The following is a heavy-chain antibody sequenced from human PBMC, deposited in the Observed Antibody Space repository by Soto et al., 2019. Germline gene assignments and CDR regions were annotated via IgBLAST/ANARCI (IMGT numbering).Heavy chain of an antibody. CDR2: FDPEDGET. Sequence: VASVKVSCKVSGYTLTELSMHWVRQAPGRGLEWMGDFDPEDGETIYAQKFQGRVTMTEDTSTDTVYMELSSLRSEDTAVYYCATGTWFGELSAVDYYGMDVWGQGTTVTVSS. J-gene: IGHJ6*02. CDR3: ATGTWFGELSAVDYYGMDV. CDR1: GYTLTELS. D-gene: IGHD3-10*01. V-gene: IGHV1-24*01.